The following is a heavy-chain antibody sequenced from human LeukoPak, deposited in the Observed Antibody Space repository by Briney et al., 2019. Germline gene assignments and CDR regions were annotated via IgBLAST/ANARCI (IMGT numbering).Heavy chain of an antibody. J-gene: IGHJ5*02. V-gene: IGHV1-2*02. Sequence: ASVKASCKTSGYSFSDYYMHWVRQAPGQGLEWMGWINPDSGGTSSAQKFQGRVTMTRDTSITTVYMEVSWLTSDDTALYYCARADRLDGGPYLIGPWGQGTLVTVSS. CDR1: GYSFSDYY. CDR3: ARADRLDGGPYLIGP. D-gene: IGHD3-16*01. CDR2: INPDSGGT.